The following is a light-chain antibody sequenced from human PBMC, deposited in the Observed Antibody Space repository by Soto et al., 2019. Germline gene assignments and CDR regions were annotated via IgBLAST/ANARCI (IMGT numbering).Light chain of an antibody. J-gene: IGLJ2*01. V-gene: IGLV1-44*01. CDR1: SSNNGSNT. Sequence: QAVVTQPPSASGTPGQRVNISCSGSSSNNGSNTVNWYQQLPGTAPKLLIYSNNQRPSGVPDRFSGSKSGTSASLAISGLQSEDEADYYCAAWDDSLNGVVFGGGTKLTVL. CDR3: AAWDDSLNGVV. CDR2: SNN.